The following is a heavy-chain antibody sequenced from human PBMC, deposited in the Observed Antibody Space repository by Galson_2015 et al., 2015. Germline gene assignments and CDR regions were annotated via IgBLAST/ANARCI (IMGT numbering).Heavy chain of an antibody. V-gene: IGHV3-30*18. CDR2: ISYDGSNK. J-gene: IGHJ3*02. CDR1: GFTFSSYG. D-gene: IGHD3-22*01. CDR3: AKIGKSWGYDSSGSGDAFDI. Sequence: SLRLSCAASGFTFSSYGMHWVRQAPGKGLEWVAVISYDGSNKYYADSVKGRFTISRDNSKNTLYLQMNSMRAEDTAVYYCAKIGKSWGYDSSGSGDAFDIWGQGTMVTVAS.